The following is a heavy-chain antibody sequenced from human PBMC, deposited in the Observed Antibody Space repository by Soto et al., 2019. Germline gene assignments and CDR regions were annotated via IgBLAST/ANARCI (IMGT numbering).Heavy chain of an antibody. V-gene: IGHV4-30-4*01. D-gene: IGHD3-3*01. J-gene: IGHJ4*02. Sequence: QVQLQESGPGLVQPSQTLSLTCTVSGGSIRSADHYWSWIRQPPGKGLEWIGYIYYSGSHYYNPSLQSRLSISVGTSKNQFSLKLPSVTAADASVYYCALLLASPGTSYFDSWGRGTLVTVSS. CDR2: IYYSGSH. CDR1: GGSIRSADHY. CDR3: ALLLASPGTSYFDS.